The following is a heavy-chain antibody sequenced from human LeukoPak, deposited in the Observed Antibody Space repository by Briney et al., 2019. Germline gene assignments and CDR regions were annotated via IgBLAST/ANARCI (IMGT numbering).Heavy chain of an antibody. D-gene: IGHD4-23*01. CDR2: IYYSGST. Sequence: TLSLTCTVSGGSISSGGYYWSWIRQHPGKGLEWIGYIYYSGSTYYNPSLKSRVTISVDTSKNQFSLKLSSVTAADTAVYYCARDYGDGGNPGGFEYWGQGTLVTVSS. CDR1: GGSISSGGYY. V-gene: IGHV4-31*03. CDR3: ARDYGDGGNPGGFEY. J-gene: IGHJ4*02.